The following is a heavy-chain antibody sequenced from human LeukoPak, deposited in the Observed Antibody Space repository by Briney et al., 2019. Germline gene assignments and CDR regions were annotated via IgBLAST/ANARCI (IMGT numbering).Heavy chain of an antibody. J-gene: IGHJ4*02. D-gene: IGHD3-22*01. V-gene: IGHV3-30*18. Sequence: PGGSLRLSCAASGFTFTGYGMHWARQAPGKGLEWVAVISYDGSNKYYADSVKGRFTISRDNSKNTLYLQMNSLRAEDTAVYYCAKGIGMADYDNSGSQPFDYWGQGTLVTVSS. CDR1: GFTFTGYG. CDR3: AKGIGMADYDNSGSQPFDY. CDR2: ISYDGSNK.